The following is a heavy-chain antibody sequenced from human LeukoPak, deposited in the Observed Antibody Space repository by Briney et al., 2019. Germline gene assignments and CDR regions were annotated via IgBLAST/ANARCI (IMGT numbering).Heavy chain of an antibody. CDR1: GYSFSSYW. Sequence: GESLKISCKGSGYSFSSYWISWERQMPVKGLEWMGRIDPSDSYTNYSPSFQGHVTISADKSISTAYLQWSSLKASDTAMYYCARHVLAVAGKRREYYFDYWGQGTLVTVSS. V-gene: IGHV5-10-1*01. J-gene: IGHJ4*02. CDR2: IDPSDSYT. CDR3: ARHVLAVAGKRREYYFDY. D-gene: IGHD6-19*01.